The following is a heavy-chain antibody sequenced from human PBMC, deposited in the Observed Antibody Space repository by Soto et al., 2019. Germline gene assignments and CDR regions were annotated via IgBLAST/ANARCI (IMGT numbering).Heavy chain of an antibody. CDR1: GFTFSTTG. J-gene: IGHJ5*02. CDR2: ISYDGGAK. V-gene: IGHV3-30*18. Sequence: QVQLVESGGGVVQPGRSLRLSCAASGFTFSTTGMHWVRQAPGKGLEWVAMISYDGGAKYYADSVKGRFTISRDTSNNSLYLLMNSLRPDGTAVYHCVKVLYGAGWDNDSDPWGQGTRVTVSS. D-gene: IGHD6-19*01. CDR3: VKVLYGAGWDNDSDP.